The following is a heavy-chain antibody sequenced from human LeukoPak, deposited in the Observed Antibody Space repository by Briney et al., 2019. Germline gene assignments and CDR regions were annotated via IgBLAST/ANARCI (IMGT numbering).Heavy chain of an antibody. Sequence: GGSLRLSCAASGFTFSSYGVHWVRQAPGKGLQWVAVISYDGNNKYYADSVKGRFTISRDNSKNTLYVQMNSLRVEDTAVYYCAKDRDILGASYYFDYWGQGTLVTVSS. V-gene: IGHV3-30*18. CDR1: GFTFSSYG. J-gene: IGHJ4*02. CDR2: ISYDGNNK. CDR3: AKDRDILGASYYFDY. D-gene: IGHD1-26*01.